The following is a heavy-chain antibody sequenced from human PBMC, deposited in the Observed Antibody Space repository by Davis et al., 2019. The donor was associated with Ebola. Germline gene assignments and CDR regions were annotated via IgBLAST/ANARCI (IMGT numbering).Heavy chain of an antibody. CDR2: IYPDDSDV. Sequence: GESLKISCKGSGYSFTNNWIAWVRQMPGKGLEWMGIIYPDDSDVIYSPSFQGQVTISADKSISTAYLQWSSLKASDTAMYYCARIDRRTTVTTRYWGQGTLVTVSS. V-gene: IGHV5-51*01. CDR3: ARIDRRTTVTTRY. CDR1: GYSFTNNW. D-gene: IGHD4-17*01. J-gene: IGHJ4*02.